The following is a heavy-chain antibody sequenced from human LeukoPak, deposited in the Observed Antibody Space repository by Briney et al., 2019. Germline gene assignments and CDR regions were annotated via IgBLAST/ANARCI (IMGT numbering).Heavy chain of an antibody. CDR3: ARGQWLRLPPDSFYYAMDV. D-gene: IGHD5-12*01. V-gene: IGHV4-34*01. Sequence: PSETLSLTCDVYGGSFSVYYWNWIRQAPGKGLEWIGEINHSGSTNYNPSLKSRVTISVDTSKYQSSLRLSSVTAADTAVYYCARGQWLRLPPDSFYYAMDVWGQGTTVTVSS. CDR1: GGSFSVYY. CDR2: INHSGST. J-gene: IGHJ6*02.